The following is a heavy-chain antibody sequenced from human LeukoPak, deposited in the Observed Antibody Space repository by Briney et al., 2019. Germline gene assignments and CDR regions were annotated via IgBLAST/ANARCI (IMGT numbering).Heavy chain of an antibody. D-gene: IGHD3-22*01. CDR1: GYTFTSYY. CDR2: INPSGGST. V-gene: IGHV1-46*01. Sequence: GASVKVSCKASGYTFTSYYMHWVRQPPGQGLEWMGIINPSGGSTSYAQKFQGRVTMTRDMSTSTVYMELSSLRSEDTAVYYCARVVGYYDSSGYYPGWFDPWGQGTLVTVSS. CDR3: ARVVGYYDSSGYYPGWFDP. J-gene: IGHJ5*02.